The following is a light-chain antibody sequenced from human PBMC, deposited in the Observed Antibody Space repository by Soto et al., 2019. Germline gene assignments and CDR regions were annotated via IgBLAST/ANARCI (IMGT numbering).Light chain of an antibody. CDR2: DAS. J-gene: IGKJ4*01. CDR3: KQSNNWQLP. V-gene: IGKV3D-15*01. Sequence: EFLLTQSTGTLSLSPGERSTLSWMAIQTVRNNYLAWYQQKPGQPTRLLIYDASTRATGFTARFSGSGSGTEFTLTISSMQSEDFAVYYCKQSNNWQLPFGGGHKVDIK. CDR1: QTVRNN.